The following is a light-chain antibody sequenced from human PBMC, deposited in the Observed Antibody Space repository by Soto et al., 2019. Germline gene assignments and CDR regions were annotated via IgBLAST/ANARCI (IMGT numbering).Light chain of an antibody. CDR1: SSDVGGYNY. CDR3: CSYAGSWCGV. V-gene: IGLV2-11*01. CDR2: DVS. Sequence: QSVLTQPRSVSGSPGQSVTISCTGTSSDVGGYNYVSWYQQHPGKAPKLMIYDVSKRPSGVPDRFSGSKSGNTASLTISGLQAEDEADYYCCSYAGSWCGVFGGGTKVTVL. J-gene: IGLJ2*01.